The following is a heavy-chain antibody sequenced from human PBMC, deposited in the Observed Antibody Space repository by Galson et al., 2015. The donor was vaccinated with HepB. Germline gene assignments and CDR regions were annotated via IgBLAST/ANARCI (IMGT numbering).Heavy chain of an antibody. Sequence: SLRLSCAASGFTFSSYGMHWVRRAPGKGLEWVTLISSDGSNKYYADSVKGRFTVSRDNSRCTLYLQMNSLGAEDTAVYYCAEGKVGAIWGQGTTVTVSS. CDR1: GFTFSSYG. CDR3: AEGKVGAI. D-gene: IGHD3-16*01. CDR2: ISSDGSNK. V-gene: IGHV3-30*18. J-gene: IGHJ3*02.